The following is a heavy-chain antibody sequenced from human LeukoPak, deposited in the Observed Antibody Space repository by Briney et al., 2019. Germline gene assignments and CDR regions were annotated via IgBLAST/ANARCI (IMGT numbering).Heavy chain of an antibody. CDR2: IYTGGSS. V-gene: IGHV4-4*07. J-gene: IGHJ4*02. Sequence: SETLSLTCTVSDDSISSYYWSWIRQPAGKGLEWIGRIYTGGSSNYNPSLKSRVTMSVDTSKNQFSLKLTSVTAADTAVYYCARGSSGARFDYWGQGTLVTVSS. CDR3: ARGSSGARFDY. D-gene: IGHD2-15*01. CDR1: DDSISSYY.